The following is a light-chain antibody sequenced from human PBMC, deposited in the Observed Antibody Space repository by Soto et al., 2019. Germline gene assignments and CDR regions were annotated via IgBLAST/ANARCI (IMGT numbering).Light chain of an antibody. CDR1: QTISSW. CDR2: HVS. CDR3: QQYNIWPLP. J-gene: IGKJ4*01. Sequence: EIQMNQSASTLSEKEGDRVTITCRASQTISSWLAWYQQKPGKAPKLLIYHVSTLESGVPSRFSGSGSGTEFTLTISSLQPDDFTTYYCQQYNIWPLPSAGGSNVDNK. V-gene: IGKV1-5*01.